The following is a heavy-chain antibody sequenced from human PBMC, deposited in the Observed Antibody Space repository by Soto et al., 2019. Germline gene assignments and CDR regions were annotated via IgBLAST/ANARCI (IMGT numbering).Heavy chain of an antibody. D-gene: IGHD1-26*01. CDR3: ARDRGLKDY. CDR1: GFTFSSYA. CDR2: ISYDGSNK. J-gene: IGHJ4*02. V-gene: IGHV3-30-3*01. Sequence: QVQLVESGGGVVQPGRSLRLSCAASGFTFSSYAMHWVRQAPGKGLEWVAVISYDGSNKYYADSVKGRFTISRDNSKNTLYQQMNSLRDEDTAVYYCARDRGLKDYWGQGTLVTVSS.